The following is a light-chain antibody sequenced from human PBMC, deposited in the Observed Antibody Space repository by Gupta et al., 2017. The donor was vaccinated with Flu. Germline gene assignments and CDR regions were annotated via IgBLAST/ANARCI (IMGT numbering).Light chain of an antibody. CDR1: TPDVGSYNY. V-gene: IGLV2-8*01. J-gene: IGLJ1*01. CDR3: SSYAGANDLV. Sequence: QSALTHPPSASVSIGQSVTISCTGTTPDVGSYNYVSWYQQHQGKAPKLLIYEVTKRPSGVPDRFSGSKSDNTSSLTVSGLQAEDEAEYYCSSYAGANDLVFGSGTKVTVL. CDR2: EVT.